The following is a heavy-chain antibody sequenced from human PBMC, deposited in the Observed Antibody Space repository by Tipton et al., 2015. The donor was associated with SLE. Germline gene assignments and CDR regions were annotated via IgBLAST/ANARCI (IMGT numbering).Heavy chain of an antibody. V-gene: IGHV3-21*01. D-gene: IGHD4/OR15-4a*01. Sequence: SLRLSCAASGFTFDDYAMHWVRQAPGKGLEWVSSISSSSSYIYYADSVKGRFTISRDNAKNSLYLQMNSLRAEDTAVYYCAKDRVRPNYYFDNWGQGTLVTVSS. CDR3: AKDRVRPNYYFDN. CDR2: ISSSSSYI. CDR1: GFTFDDYA. J-gene: IGHJ4*02.